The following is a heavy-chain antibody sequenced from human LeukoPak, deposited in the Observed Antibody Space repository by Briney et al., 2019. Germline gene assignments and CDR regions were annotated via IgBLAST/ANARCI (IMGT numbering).Heavy chain of an antibody. V-gene: IGHV4-4*02. Sequence: SETLSLTCAVSGDSISSSNWWTWVRQPPGKGLEWIGEIYQSGSTNYNPSLKSRVTISVDKSKNQFSLKLNSVTAADTAVYYCARGGSFDGDYAPFGMDVWGQGTTVTVSS. CDR1: GDSISSSNW. CDR3: ARGGSFDGDYAPFGMDV. D-gene: IGHD4-17*01. CDR2: IYQSGST. J-gene: IGHJ6*02.